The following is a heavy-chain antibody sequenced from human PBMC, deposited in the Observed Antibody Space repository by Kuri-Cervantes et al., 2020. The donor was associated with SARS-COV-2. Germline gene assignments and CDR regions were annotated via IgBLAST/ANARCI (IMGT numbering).Heavy chain of an antibody. Sequence: SETLSLTCTVSGGSISSSSYYWGWIRQPPGKGLEWIGSIYYSGSTYYNPSLKSRVTISVDTSKNQFSLKQSSVTAADTAVYYCARRGGSYYFWFDPWGQGPLVTVSS. V-gene: IGHV4-39*01. CDR3: ARRGGSYYFWFDP. CDR2: IYYSGST. CDR1: GGSISSSSYY. J-gene: IGHJ5*02. D-gene: IGHD1-26*01.